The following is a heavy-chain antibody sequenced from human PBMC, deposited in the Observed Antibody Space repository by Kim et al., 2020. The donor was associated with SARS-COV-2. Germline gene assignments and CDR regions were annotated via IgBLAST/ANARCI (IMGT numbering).Heavy chain of an antibody. Sequence: GGSLRLSCAVSGSSVRSSYMTWVRQAPGKGLEWVSAIHDAGSTHYSDSVKGRFTISRDIPKDTLYLQMNSLRAEDTAVYYCSSSTVGAYFDYWGQGSLVT. CDR3: SSSTVGAYFDY. CDR1: GSSVRSSY. CDR2: IHDAGST. D-gene: IGHD1-26*01. V-gene: IGHV3-53*01. J-gene: IGHJ4*02.